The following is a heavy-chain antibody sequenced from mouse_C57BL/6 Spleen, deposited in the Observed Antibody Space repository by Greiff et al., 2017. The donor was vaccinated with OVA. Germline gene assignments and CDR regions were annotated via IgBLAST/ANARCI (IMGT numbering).Heavy chain of an antibody. J-gene: IGHJ4*01. CDR3: ARFYGSSFYAMDY. CDR1: GFTFTDYY. CDR2: IRNNANGYTT. Sequence: DVKLVESGGGLVQPGGSLSLSCAASGFTFTDYYMSWVRQPPGKALEWLGFIRNNANGYTTEYSSSVKGRFTITRDNSQSILDLQMNALRAEDSATYYCARFYGSSFYAMDYWGQGTSVTVSS. V-gene: IGHV7-3*01. D-gene: IGHD1-1*01.